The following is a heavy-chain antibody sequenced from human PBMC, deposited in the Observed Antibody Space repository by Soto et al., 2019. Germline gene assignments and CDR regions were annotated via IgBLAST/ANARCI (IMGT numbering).Heavy chain of an antibody. J-gene: IGHJ4*02. D-gene: IGHD6-6*01. V-gene: IGHV2-70*01. CDR3: ARALYSSSSPTFDY. Sequence: SGPTLVNPTQTLTLTCTFSGFSLSTSGMCVSWIRQPPGKALEWLALIDWDDDKYYSTSLKTRLTISKDTSKNQVVLTMTNMDPVDTATYYCARALYSSSSPTFDYWGQGTLVTASS. CDR2: IDWDDDK. CDR1: GFSLSTSGMC.